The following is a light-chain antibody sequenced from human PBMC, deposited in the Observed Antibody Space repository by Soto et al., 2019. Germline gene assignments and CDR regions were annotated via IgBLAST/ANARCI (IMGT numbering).Light chain of an antibody. CDR1: SSNIGSYNL. J-gene: IGLJ3*02. V-gene: IGLV2-23*01. CDR2: EGT. Sequence: QSALTQPASVSGSPGQSITISCTGTSSNIGSYNLVSGYQQHPGKAPKFMIYEGTKRPSGVSNRFSGYKSGNTASLTLSGLQADDGADYYCCSYAGSSTWVFGGGTKVTVL. CDR3: CSYAGSSTWV.